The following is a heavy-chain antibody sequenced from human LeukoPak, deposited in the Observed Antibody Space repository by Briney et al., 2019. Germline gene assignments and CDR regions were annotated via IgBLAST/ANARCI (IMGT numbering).Heavy chain of an antibody. D-gene: IGHD2-15*01. CDR2: MNPDGSHI. J-gene: IGHJ4*02. CDR3: ARDLVTTIVVPYDF. Sequence: GGSLRLSCAASGFTFSNYWMSWVRQVPGKGLEWLANMNPDGSHIYYEDSVKGRFTISRDNAKNSLYLQLDSLRAEDTAVYYCARDLVTTIVVPYDFWGQGTLVSVSS. V-gene: IGHV3-7*01. CDR1: GFTFSNYW.